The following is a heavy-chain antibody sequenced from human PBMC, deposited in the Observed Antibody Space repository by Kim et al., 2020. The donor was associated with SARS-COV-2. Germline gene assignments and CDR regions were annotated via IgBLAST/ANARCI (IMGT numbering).Heavy chain of an antibody. Sequence: GGSLRLSCAASGFTFSSYAMSWVRQAPGKGLEWVSAISGSGGSTYYADSVKVRFTISRDNSKNTLYLQMNSLRAEDTAVNYCAKVRARLLGYYYYGMDVWGQGTTVTVSS. CDR2: ISGSGGST. V-gene: IGHV3-23*01. J-gene: IGHJ6*02. D-gene: IGHD2-8*02. CDR3: AKVRARLLGYYYYGMDV. CDR1: GFTFSSYA.